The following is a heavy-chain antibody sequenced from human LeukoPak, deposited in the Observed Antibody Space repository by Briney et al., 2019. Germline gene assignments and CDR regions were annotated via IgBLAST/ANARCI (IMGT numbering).Heavy chain of an antibody. CDR1: GGSISSYY. J-gene: IGHJ4*02. CDR3: ARHPQAGTLDY. CDR2: IYTSTST. Sequence: SETLSVTCTVSGGSISSYYWSWIWARPGEGLELIVYIYTSTSTNYNPSLNSRVTISVDTSKNQCSLKLNSATAADTAVYYCARHPQAGTLDYWGQGTLVTVSS. V-gene: IGHV4-4*09. D-gene: IGHD1/OR15-1a*01.